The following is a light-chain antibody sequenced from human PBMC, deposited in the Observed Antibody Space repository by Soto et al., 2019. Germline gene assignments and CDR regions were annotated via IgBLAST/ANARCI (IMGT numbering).Light chain of an antibody. CDR3: QQYNNWPPWT. J-gene: IGKJ1*01. CDR2: GAS. V-gene: IGKV3-15*01. Sequence: TISPATLAVSAGEEVNLSCRASQSVSSNLAWYQQKVGQAPRLLIYGASTRATGIPARFSGSGSGTEFTLTISSLQSEDFAVYYCQQYNNWPPWTFGQVTKVDIK. CDR1: QSVSSN.